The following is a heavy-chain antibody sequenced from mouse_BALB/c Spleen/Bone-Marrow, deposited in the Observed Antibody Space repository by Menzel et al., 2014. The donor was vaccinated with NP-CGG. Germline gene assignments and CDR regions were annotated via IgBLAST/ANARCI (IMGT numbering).Heavy chain of an antibody. CDR1: GFSLTSYG. CDR3: ARGSYYEGAMDY. Sequence: VNVVESGPGLVAPSQSLSFTCTVSGFSLTSYGVHWVRQPPGKVLEWLGVIWAGGSTNYNSALMSRLSISKDNSKSQVFLKMNSLQTDDTAMYYCARGSYYEGAMDYWGQGTSVTVSS. V-gene: IGHV2-9*02. D-gene: IGHD1-1*01. CDR2: IWAGGST. J-gene: IGHJ4*01.